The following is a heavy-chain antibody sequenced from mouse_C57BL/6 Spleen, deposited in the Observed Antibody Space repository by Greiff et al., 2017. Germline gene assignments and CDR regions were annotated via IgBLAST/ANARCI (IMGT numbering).Heavy chain of an antibody. Sequence: EVQGVESGAELVRPGASVKLSCTASGFNIKDYYMHWVKQRPEQGLEWIGRIDPEDGDTEYAPKFQGKATMTADTSSNTAYLQLSSLTSEDTAVYYCTTNYGNLVGYFDVWGTGTTVTVSS. V-gene: IGHV14-1*01. D-gene: IGHD2-1*01. J-gene: IGHJ1*03. CDR2: IDPEDGDT. CDR3: TTNYGNLVGYFDV. CDR1: GFNIKDYY.